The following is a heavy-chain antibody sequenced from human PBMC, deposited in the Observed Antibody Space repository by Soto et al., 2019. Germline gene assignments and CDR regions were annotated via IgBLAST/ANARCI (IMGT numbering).Heavy chain of an antibody. CDR1: GFTFSSYA. Sequence: EVQLLESGGGLVQPGGSLRLSCAASGFTFSSYAMSWVRQAPGKGLEWVSAISGGGGSTYYADSVKGRFTIARDNSKNTLYLQMNSLRAEDTAVYYCANLWLLGYFDYWGQGTLVTVSS. V-gene: IGHV3-23*01. CDR2: ISGGGGST. J-gene: IGHJ4*02. D-gene: IGHD5-18*01. CDR3: ANLWLLGYFDY.